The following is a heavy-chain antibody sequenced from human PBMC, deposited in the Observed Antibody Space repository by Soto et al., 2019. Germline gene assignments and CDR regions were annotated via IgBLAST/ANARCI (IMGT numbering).Heavy chain of an antibody. V-gene: IGHV4-34*01. Sequence: QVQLQQWGAGLLKPSETLSLTCAVYGGSFSGYYWSWIRQPPGKGLEWIGEINHSGSTNYNPSLKSRVTISVDTSKNQFSLKLSSVTAADTAVYYCARGVMGIGRTLDYWGQGTLVTVSS. CDR3: ARGVMGIGRTLDY. D-gene: IGHD2-21*01. CDR1: GGSFSGYY. CDR2: INHSGST. J-gene: IGHJ4*02.